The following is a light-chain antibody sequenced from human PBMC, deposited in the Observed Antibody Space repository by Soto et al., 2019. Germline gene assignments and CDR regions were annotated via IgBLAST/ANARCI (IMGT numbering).Light chain of an antibody. V-gene: IGLV4-69*01. CDR3: QTWGTGPVV. CDR1: SGHSSYA. Sequence: QPVVTQSPSASASLGASVKLTCTLSSGHSSYAIAWHQQQPEKGPRYLMKLNSDGSHSKGDGIPDRFSGSSSGAERYLTISSLQSEDEADYYCQTWGTGPVVFGGGTKVTVL. CDR2: LNSDGSH. J-gene: IGLJ2*01.